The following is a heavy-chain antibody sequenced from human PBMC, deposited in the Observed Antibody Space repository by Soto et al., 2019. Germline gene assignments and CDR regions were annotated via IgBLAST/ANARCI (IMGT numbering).Heavy chain of an antibody. V-gene: IGHV4-39*01. CDR3: ARRVVVSEPFDY. D-gene: IGHD2-2*01. Sequence: SETLSLTCTVSGGSISSSDYYSGWIRQPPGKGLEWIGNIYYSGSASYNPSLKSRVTISVDTSKNQVSLKLSSVTASDTAVYYCARRVVVSEPFDYWGQGPMVTVSP. CDR2: IYYSGSA. J-gene: IGHJ4*02. CDR1: GGSISSSDYY.